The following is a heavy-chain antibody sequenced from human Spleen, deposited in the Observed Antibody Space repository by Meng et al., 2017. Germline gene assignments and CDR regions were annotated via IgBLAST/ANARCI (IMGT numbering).Heavy chain of an antibody. CDR1: GFTFDDYA. Sequence: ESLKISCAASGFTFDDYAMHWVRQPPGKGLEWIGYIYYSGSTNYNPSLKSRVTISVDTSKNQFSLKLSSVTAADTAVYYCAGGAVVTLIFYHAMDVWGQGTTVTVSS. J-gene: IGHJ6*02. CDR3: AGGAVVTLIFYHAMDV. D-gene: IGHD2-21*02. CDR2: IYYSGST. V-gene: IGHV4-59*01.